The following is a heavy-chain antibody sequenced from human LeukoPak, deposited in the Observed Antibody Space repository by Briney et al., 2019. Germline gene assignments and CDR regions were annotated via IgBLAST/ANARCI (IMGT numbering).Heavy chain of an antibody. CDR2: ISWNSGSI. Sequence: GGSLRLSCAASGFTFDDYAMHWVRQAPGKGLEWVSGISWNSGSIGYADSVKGRFTISRDNAKNSLYLQMNSLRAEDMALYYCAKGIAGSYYYYMDVWGKGTTVTVSS. CDR1: GFTFDDYA. V-gene: IGHV3-9*03. J-gene: IGHJ6*03. CDR3: AKGIAGSYYYYMDV. D-gene: IGHD2-15*01.